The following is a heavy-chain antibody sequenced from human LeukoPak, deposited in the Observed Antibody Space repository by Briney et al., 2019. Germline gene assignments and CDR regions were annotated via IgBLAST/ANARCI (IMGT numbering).Heavy chain of an antibody. V-gene: IGHV1-2*02. CDR3: ARVYGDHYGSGVIDY. Sequence: ASVKVSCKASGYTFTDYYVHWVRQAPGQGLEWMGWINPNSGGTNYAQKFQGRVTMTRDTSISTAYMELSRLRSDDTAVYYCARVYGDHYGSGVIDYWGQGTLVTISS. D-gene: IGHD3-10*01. J-gene: IGHJ4*02. CDR1: GYTFTDYY. CDR2: INPNSGGT.